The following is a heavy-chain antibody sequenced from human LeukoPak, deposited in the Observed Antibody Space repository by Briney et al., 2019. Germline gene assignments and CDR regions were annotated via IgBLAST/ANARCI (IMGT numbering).Heavy chain of an antibody. Sequence: GSLRLSCAASGFTFSSYALHWVRQAPGKGLEWVALISYDAGNKYYADSVKGRFTISRDNSKNTLHLQMNSLRADDTAVYYCARVRGGYSSRGFGYWGQGTLVTVSS. CDR2: ISYDAGNK. CDR3: ARVRGGYSSRGFGY. D-gene: IGHD6-13*01. J-gene: IGHJ4*02. V-gene: IGHV3-30-3*01. CDR1: GFTFSSYA.